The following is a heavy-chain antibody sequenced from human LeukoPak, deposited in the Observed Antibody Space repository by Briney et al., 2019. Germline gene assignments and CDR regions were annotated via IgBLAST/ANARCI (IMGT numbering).Heavy chain of an antibody. V-gene: IGHV4-59*01. CDR3: ARDRLQLQS. CDR2: IYYTGNT. J-gene: IGHJ5*02. CDR1: GGSISSYY. D-gene: IGHD1-1*01. Sequence: SETLSLTCTASGGSISSYYWSWIRQPPGKGLEWIGYIYYTGNTNYNPSLKSRVTISVDTSKNQFSLKLSSVTAADTAVYYCARDRLQLQSWGQGTLVTVSS.